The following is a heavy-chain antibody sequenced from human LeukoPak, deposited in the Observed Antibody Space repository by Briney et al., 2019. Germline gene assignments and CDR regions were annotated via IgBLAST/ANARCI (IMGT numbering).Heavy chain of an antibody. CDR1: GFTFNNAW. V-gene: IGHV3-15*01. CDR2: IKSKTDGGTT. CDR3: AKDRKLGTRDY. J-gene: IGHJ4*02. Sequence: GGSLRLSCAASGFTFNNAWMSWVRQAPGKGLEWLGRIKSKTDGGTTDYAAPVKGRFTISRDDSKNTLFLQMNSLKTEDTAVYYCAKDRKLGTRDYWGQGTLVTVSS. D-gene: IGHD7-27*01.